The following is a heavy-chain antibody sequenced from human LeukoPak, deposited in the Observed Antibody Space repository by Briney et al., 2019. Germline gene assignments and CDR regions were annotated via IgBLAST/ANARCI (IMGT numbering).Heavy chain of an antibody. CDR1: GFTFSDHY. Sequence: GGSLRLFCAASGFTFSDHYMDWVRQAPGKGLEWVGRTSNKANSYTTQYAASVKGRFTVSRDDSKNSLYLQMNSLKTEDTAVYYRAREVYDVSAYYYAVLDYWGQGTLVTASS. CDR3: AREVYDVSAYYYAVLDY. J-gene: IGHJ4*02. CDR2: TSNKANSYTT. V-gene: IGHV3-72*01. D-gene: IGHD3-22*01.